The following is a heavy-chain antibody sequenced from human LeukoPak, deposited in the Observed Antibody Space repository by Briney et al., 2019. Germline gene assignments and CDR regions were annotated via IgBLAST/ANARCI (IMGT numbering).Heavy chain of an antibody. CDR3: TRLVASPGETYYYDSSGSTRHY. CDR2: IRSEANSYAT. V-gene: IGHV3-73*01. J-gene: IGHJ4*02. CDR1: GFTFSGSA. Sequence: GGSLTLSCAASGFTFSGSAMHWVRQASGKGLERVGRIRSEANSYATAYAASVKGRFTISRDDSKNTAYLQMNSLKTEDTAVYYCTRLVASPGETYYYDSSGSTRHYWGQGTLVTVSS. D-gene: IGHD3-22*01.